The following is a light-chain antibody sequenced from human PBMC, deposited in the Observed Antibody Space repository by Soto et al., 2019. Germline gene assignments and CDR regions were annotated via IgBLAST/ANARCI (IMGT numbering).Light chain of an antibody. Sequence: QSVLTQPRSVSGSPGQSVTISCTGTSSDVVSWYQQHPAKAPKLIIYYVSQRPSGVPDRFSCSKSGNTDSLTISGLPAEDEADYYCCSSAGGFTWVFGGGTKLTVL. CDR1: SSDV. V-gene: IGLV2-11*01. CDR3: CSSAGGFTWV. CDR2: YVS. J-gene: IGLJ3*02.